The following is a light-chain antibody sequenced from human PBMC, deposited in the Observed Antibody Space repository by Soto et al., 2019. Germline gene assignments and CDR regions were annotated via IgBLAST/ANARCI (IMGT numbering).Light chain of an antibody. J-gene: IGKJ5*01. Sequence: DIVMTQSPATLSVSPGERATLSCRASQTISSNLAWYQQKPGQTPRLLIYGASTRAAGIPARFSGSASGTDFTLTINRLEPEDFAVYYCQLYGISPHFGQGTRLEIK. CDR3: QLYGISPH. CDR2: GAS. CDR1: QTISSN. V-gene: IGKV3-15*01.